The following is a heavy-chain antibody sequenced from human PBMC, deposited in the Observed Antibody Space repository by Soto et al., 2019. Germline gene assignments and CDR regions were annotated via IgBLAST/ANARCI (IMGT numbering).Heavy chain of an antibody. D-gene: IGHD5-18*01. Sequence: GESLKISCAASGFTFSNAWMSWVRQAPGKGLEWVGRIKSKTDGGTTDYAAPVKGRFTISRDDSKNTLYLQMNSLKTEDTAVYYCTTVGPRSGYSYGHPIDYWGQGTLVTVSS. CDR3: TTVGPRSGYSYGHPIDY. CDR1: GFTFSNAW. CDR2: IKSKTDGGTT. V-gene: IGHV3-15*01. J-gene: IGHJ4*02.